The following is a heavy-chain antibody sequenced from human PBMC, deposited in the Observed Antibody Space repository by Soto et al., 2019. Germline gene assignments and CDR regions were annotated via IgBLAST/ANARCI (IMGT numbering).Heavy chain of an antibody. CDR1: GFTFSSYG. V-gene: IGHV3-33*01. J-gene: IGHJ4*02. CDR3: ARDVYSGTGIAARPDY. CDR2: IWYDGSNK. D-gene: IGHD6-6*01. Sequence: GGSLRLSCAASGFTFSSYGMHWVRQAPGKGLEWVAVIWYDGSNKYYADSVKGRFTISRDNSKNTLYLQMNSLRAEDTAVYYCARDVYSGTGIAARPDYWGQGTLVTVSS.